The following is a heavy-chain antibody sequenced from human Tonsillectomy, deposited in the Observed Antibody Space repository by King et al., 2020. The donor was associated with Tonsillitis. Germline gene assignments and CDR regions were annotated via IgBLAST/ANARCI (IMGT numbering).Heavy chain of an antibody. V-gene: IGHV3-30*18. D-gene: IGHD3-3*01. J-gene: IGHJ5*01. CDR1: GFTFSNYG. Sequence: VQLVESGGGVVQPGRSLRLSCAASGFTFSNYGMHWVRQAPGKGLEWLSVISYDGSNRYYADSVKGRFTIARDNSKNTLYLQMNSLRAEDTAVYFCAKEKQLTIFGVVISSWFDSWGQGTLVIVSS. CDR2: ISYDGSNR. CDR3: AKEKQLTIFGVVISSWFDS.